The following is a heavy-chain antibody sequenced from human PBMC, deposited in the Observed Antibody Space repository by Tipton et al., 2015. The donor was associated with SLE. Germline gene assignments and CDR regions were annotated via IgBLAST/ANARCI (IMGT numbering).Heavy chain of an antibody. CDR2: IYYSGST. D-gene: IGHD3-16*02. CDR3: ARWGSFYYYMDV. V-gene: IGHV4-59*12. J-gene: IGHJ6*03. CDR1: GGSISSYY. Sequence: TLSLTCTVSGGSISSYYWSWIRQPPGKGLEWIGYIYYSGSTNYNPSLKSRVTISVDTSKNQFSLKLSSVTAADTAVYYCARWGSFYYYMDVWGKGTTVTVSS.